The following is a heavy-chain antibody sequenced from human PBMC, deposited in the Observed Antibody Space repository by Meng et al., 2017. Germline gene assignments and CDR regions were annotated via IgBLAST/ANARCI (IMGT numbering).Heavy chain of an antibody. CDR3: AKDSSYYAVGWFDP. Sequence: GESLKIPCAAAGFTFSSYAMSWVRQAPGTGLEWVSAISGSGGSTYYADSVKGRFTISRDNSKNTLYLQMNSLRAEDTAVYYCAKDSSYYAVGWFDPWGQGTLVTVSS. D-gene: IGHD4-11*01. CDR1: GFTFSSYA. CDR2: ISGSGGST. J-gene: IGHJ5*02. V-gene: IGHV3-23*01.